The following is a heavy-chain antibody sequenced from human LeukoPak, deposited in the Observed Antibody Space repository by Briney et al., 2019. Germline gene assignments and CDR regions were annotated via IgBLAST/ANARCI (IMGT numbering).Heavy chain of an antibody. D-gene: IGHD3-9*01. J-gene: IGHJ4*02. CDR2: IITILGIA. V-gene: IGHV1-69*02. CDR3: ARHYDILTGLHY. CDR1: GGTFSSYT. Sequence: GSSVKVSCKASGGTFSSYTISWVRQAPGQGLEWMGRIITILGIASYAQKFQGGVTITADKSTSTAYMELSSLRSEDTAVYYCARHYDILTGLHYWGQGTLVTVSS.